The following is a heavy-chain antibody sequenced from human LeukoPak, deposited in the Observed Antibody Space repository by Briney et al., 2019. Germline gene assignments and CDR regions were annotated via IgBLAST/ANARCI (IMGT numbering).Heavy chain of an antibody. CDR1: GFTFSDYY. CDR3: ARAEGLVVVAATIDY. J-gene: IGHJ4*02. Sequence: PGGSLRLSCAASGFTFSDYYMSWIRQAPGKGLEWVSYISSSGSTIYYADSVKGRLTISRDNAKNSLYPQMNSLRAEDTAVYYCARAEGLVVVAATIDYWGQGTLVTVSS. V-gene: IGHV3-11*04. CDR2: ISSSGSTI. D-gene: IGHD2-15*01.